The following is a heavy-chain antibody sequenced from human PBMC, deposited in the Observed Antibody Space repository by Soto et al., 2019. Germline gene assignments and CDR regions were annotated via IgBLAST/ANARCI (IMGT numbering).Heavy chain of an antibody. J-gene: IGHJ6*02. CDR1: GGSISSGGYY. D-gene: IGHD4-17*01. CDR2: IYYSGST. Sequence: QVQLQESGPGLVKPSQTLSLTCTVSGGSISSGGYYWSWIRQHPGKGLEWIGYIYYSGSTYYNPSRKSRITISVDTSKNQSSLKLSSVTAADTAVYYCAGDRTTVTSGYYGMDVWGQGTTVTVSS. CDR3: AGDRTTVTSGYYGMDV. V-gene: IGHV4-31*03.